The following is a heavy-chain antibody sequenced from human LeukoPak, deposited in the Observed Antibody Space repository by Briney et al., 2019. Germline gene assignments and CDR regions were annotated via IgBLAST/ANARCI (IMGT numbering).Heavy chain of an antibody. V-gene: IGHV1-2*02. CDR2: INPNSGGT. CDR3: ARDLGYSGYDRYNWFDP. D-gene: IGHD5-12*01. J-gene: IGHJ5*02. CDR1: GYTFTGYY. Sequence: ASVKVSCKASGYTFTGYYMHWVRQAPGQGLEWMGWINPNSGGTNYAQKFQGRVTMTRDTSISTAYMELSRLRSDDTAMYYCARDLGYSGYDRYNWFDPWGQGTLVTVSS.